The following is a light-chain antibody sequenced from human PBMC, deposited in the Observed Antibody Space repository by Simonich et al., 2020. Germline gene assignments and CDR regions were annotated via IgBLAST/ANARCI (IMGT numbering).Light chain of an antibody. CDR3: QQYNSYSRT. V-gene: IGKV1-5*03. J-gene: IGKJ1*01. CDR1: QSISSW. CDR2: KAS. Sequence: DIQMTQSPSTLSASVGDRGTITCRASQSISSWLAWYQQKPGKAPKLLIYKASSLESGVPTRFSGSGSGTEFTLTISSLQPDDFATYYGQQYNSYSRTFGHGTKVEIK.